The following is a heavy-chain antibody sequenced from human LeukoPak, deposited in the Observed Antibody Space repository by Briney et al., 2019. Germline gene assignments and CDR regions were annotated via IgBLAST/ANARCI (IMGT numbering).Heavy chain of an antibody. J-gene: IGHJ4*02. CDR1: GGSISSGSYY. CDR3: AGEIHKYYDFWSGYYYFDY. V-gene: IGHV4-61*02. D-gene: IGHD3-3*01. CDR2: IYTSGST. Sequence: SETLSLTCTVSGGSISSGSYYWSWIRQPAGKGLEWIGRIYTSGSTNYNPSLKSRVTISVDTSKNQFSLKLSSVTAADTAVYYCAGEIHKYYDFWSGYYYFDYWGQGTLVTVSS.